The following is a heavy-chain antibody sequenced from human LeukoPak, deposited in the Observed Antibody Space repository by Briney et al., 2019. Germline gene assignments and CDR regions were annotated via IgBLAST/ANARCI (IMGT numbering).Heavy chain of an antibody. D-gene: IGHD5-12*01. CDR2: MNPNSGNT. J-gene: IGHJ4*02. CDR1: EYTFTSYD. Sequence: ASVKVSCKASEYTFTSYDINWVRQATGQGLEWMGWMNPNSGNTGYAQKFQGRVTMTRNTSISTAYMELSSLTFEDTAVYYCARGRHPGPTWISEYWGQGTLVTASS. V-gene: IGHV1-8*01. CDR3: ARGRHPGPTWISEY.